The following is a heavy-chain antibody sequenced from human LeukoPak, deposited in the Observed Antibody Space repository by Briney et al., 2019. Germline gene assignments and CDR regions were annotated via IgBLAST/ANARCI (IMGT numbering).Heavy chain of an antibody. J-gene: IGHJ4*02. CDR1: GGSISSYY. Sequence: SETLSLTCTVSGGSISSYYWSWIRQPPGKGLEWIGYISYSGSTNYYPSLKSRVTISVDTSKNQFSLKLSSVTAADTAVHYCARGFCSGGTCYRTFFDYWGQGTLVTVSS. CDR3: ARGFCSGGTCYRTFFDY. D-gene: IGHD2-15*01. V-gene: IGHV4-59*01. CDR2: ISYSGST.